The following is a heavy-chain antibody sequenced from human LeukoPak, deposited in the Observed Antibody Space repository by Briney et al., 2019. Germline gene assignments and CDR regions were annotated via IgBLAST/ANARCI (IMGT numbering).Heavy chain of an antibody. CDR1: GFTVSSNY. J-gene: IGHJ3*02. CDR3: ARDLGWDSGSYSSFAFDI. V-gene: IGHV3-66*01. CDR2: IYSGGST. Sequence: PGGSLRLSCAASGFTVSSNYMSWVRQAPGKGLEWVSVIYSGGSTYYADSVKGRFTISRDNSKNTLYLQMNSLRAEDTAVYYCARDLGWDSGSYSSFAFDIWGQGTMVTVSS. D-gene: IGHD1-26*01.